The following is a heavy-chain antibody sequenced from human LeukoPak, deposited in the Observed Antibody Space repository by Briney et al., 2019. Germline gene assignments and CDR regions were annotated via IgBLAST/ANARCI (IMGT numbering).Heavy chain of an antibody. CDR1: GGSISSSSYY. V-gene: IGHV4-39*01. Sequence: SETLSLTCTVSGGSISSSSYYWGWIRQPPGKGLEWIGSIYYSGSTYYNPSLKSRVTISVDTSKNHFSLKLSSVTAADTAVYYCARRLLWFGDPRGWFGPWGQGTLVTVSS. D-gene: IGHD3-10*01. J-gene: IGHJ5*02. CDR2: IYYSGST. CDR3: ARRLLWFGDPRGWFGP.